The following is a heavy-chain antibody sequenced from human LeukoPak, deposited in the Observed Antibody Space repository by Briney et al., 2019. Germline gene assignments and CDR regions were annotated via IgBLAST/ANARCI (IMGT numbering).Heavy chain of an antibody. CDR3: ARDASQVFDY. V-gene: IGHV3-21*01. J-gene: IGHJ4*02. CDR1: GFTFSSYS. CDR2: ISSSSSYI. Sequence: GGSLRLSCAASGFTFSSYSMNWVRQAPGKGLEWVSSISSSSSYIYYADSVKGRFTISKDNAKNSLYLQMNSLRAEDTAVYYCARDASQVFDYWGQGTLVTVSS.